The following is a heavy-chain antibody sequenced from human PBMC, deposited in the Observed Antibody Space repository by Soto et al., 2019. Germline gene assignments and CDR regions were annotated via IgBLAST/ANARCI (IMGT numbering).Heavy chain of an antibody. CDR2: TYYRSKWYN. D-gene: IGHD3-3*01. CDR3: AREVTIFGGPYYYYGMDV. CDR1: GDSVSSNSAA. Sequence: SQTLSLTCAISGDSVSSNSAAWNWIRQSPSRGLEWLGRTYYRSKWYNDYAVSVKSRITINPDTSKNQFSLQLNSVTPEDTAVYYCAREVTIFGGPYYYYGMDVWGQGXTFTVSS. V-gene: IGHV6-1*01. J-gene: IGHJ6*02.